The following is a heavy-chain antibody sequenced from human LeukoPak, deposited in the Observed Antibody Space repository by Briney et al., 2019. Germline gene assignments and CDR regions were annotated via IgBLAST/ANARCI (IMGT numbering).Heavy chain of an antibody. V-gene: IGHV1-18*01. CDR1: GYTFTSLG. J-gene: IGHJ3*02. CDR3: ARDWWGGLSGSSSDAFDI. Sequence: APVKVSCKASGYTFTSLGISWVRPAPGQGLEWMGLVSAYNGNTNYAQKLRGRVTMTTDTSTSTAYMELRSLRSDDTAVYYCARDWWGGLSGSSSDAFDIWGQGTMVTVSS. D-gene: IGHD1-26*01. CDR2: VSAYNGNT.